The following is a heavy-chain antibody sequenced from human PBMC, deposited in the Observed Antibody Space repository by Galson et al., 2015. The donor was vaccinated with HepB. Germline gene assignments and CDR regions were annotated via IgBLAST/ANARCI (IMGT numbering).Heavy chain of an antibody. CDR2: TYYRSKFYN. J-gene: IGHJ4*02. CDR3: ARVRQLGQGFHF. V-gene: IGHV6-1*01. D-gene: IGHD3-10*01. CDR1: GDSVSNNGVA. Sequence: CAISGDSVSNNGVAWNWIRRSPSRGLEWLGRTYYRSKFYNDYAESVKSRITINPDTSRNQVSLQLNSVTPEDTAVYYCARVRQLGQGFHFWGQGTLVTVSS.